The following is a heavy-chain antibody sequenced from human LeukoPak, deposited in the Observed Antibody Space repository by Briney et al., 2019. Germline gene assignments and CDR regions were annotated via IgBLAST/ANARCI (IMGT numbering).Heavy chain of an antibody. V-gene: IGHV3-21*01. Sequence: GGSLRLSCAASGFTFSSYGMHWVRQAPGKGLEWVSSISPGSTYTHYTDSVKGRFTISRDNARNSLFLQMNSLRAEDTAIYYCARAYDITSSFDYWGQGTLVTVSS. CDR1: GFTFSSYG. CDR2: ISPGSTYT. CDR3: ARAYDITSSFDY. J-gene: IGHJ4*02. D-gene: IGHD3-22*01.